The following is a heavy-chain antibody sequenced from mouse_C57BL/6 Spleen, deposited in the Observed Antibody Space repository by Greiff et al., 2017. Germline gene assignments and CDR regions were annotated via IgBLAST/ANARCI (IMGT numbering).Heavy chain of an antibody. V-gene: IGHV1-52*01. CDR1: GYTFTSYW. CDR3: ARDYCGNYEGYVDV. J-gene: IGHJ1*03. CDR2: IDPSDSDT. Sequence: QVQLQQPGAELVRPGSSVKLSCKASGYTFTSYWMHWVKQRPIQGLEWIGNIDPSDSDTHYNQKFKDKATLTVDKSSGTAYMRLSSLTSEDSAVYYGARDYCGNYEGYVDVWGTGTTVTVSS. D-gene: IGHD2-1*01.